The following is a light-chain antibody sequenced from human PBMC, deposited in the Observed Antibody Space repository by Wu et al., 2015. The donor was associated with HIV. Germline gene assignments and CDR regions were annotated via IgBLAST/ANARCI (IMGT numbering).Light chain of an antibody. Sequence: EIVLTQSPATLSLSPGERVTLSCRASQTVASNYLAWYQQKPGQAPRLLIHGASYRATGAPDRFSGSGSGTDFTLTISSLEPEDFAVYYCQQRSDWPPFTFGPGTKVDF. CDR3: QQRSDWPPFT. J-gene: IGKJ3*01. CDR2: GAS. CDR1: QTVASNY. V-gene: IGKV3D-20*02.